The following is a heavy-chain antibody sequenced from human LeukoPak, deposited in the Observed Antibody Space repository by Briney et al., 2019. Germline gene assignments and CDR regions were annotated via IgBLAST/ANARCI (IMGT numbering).Heavy chain of an antibody. D-gene: IGHD3-3*01. V-gene: IGHV1-69*05. CDR1: GGTFSSYA. Sequence: SVKVSCKASGGTFSSYAISWVRQAPGQGLEWMGRISPIFGTANYAQKFQGRVTITTDESTSTAYMELSSLRSEDTAVYYCARAAYDFWSGYPPHMDVWGKGTTVTVSS. CDR2: ISPIFGTA. J-gene: IGHJ6*03. CDR3: ARAAYDFWSGYPPHMDV.